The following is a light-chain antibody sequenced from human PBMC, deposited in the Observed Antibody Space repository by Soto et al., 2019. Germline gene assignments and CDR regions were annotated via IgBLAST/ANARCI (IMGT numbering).Light chain of an antibody. CDR1: QSLLHSNGYTY. CDR2: LTS. Sequence: DIVMTQSPLSLPVTPGEPASISCRSSQSLLHSNGYTYLDWYLQKPGQSPQLLIYLTSIRASGVPDRFSGSGAVTDFTLKISRVEAEDVGVYYCMQALQAWTFGQGTKVEI. V-gene: IGKV2-28*01. CDR3: MQALQAWT. J-gene: IGKJ1*01.